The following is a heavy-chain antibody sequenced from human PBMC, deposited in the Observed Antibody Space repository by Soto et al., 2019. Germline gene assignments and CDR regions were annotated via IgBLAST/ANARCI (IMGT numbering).Heavy chain of an antibody. CDR2: ISAYNGNT. D-gene: IGHD6-6*01. CDR1: GYTFTSYG. Sequence: QVQLVQSGAEVKKPGASVKVSCKASGYTFTSYGISWVRQAPGQGLEWMGWISAYNGNTNYAQKLQGRVTMTTDTXTXXAYMELRSLRSDDTAVYYCARDLVSSYYYYYGMDVWGQGTTVTVSS. J-gene: IGHJ6*02. V-gene: IGHV1-18*01. CDR3: ARDLVSSYYYYYGMDV.